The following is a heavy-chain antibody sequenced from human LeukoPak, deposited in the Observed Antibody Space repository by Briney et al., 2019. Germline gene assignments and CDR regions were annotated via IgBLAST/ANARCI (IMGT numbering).Heavy chain of an antibody. CDR2: IYYSGST. J-gene: IGHJ4*02. V-gene: IGHV4-39*07. D-gene: IGHD5-18*01. CDR1: GGSIRSSSYY. CDR3: ARESEVDTAMADDY. Sequence: SETLSLTCTVSGGSIRSSSYYWGWIRQPPGKGLEWIGSIYYSGSTYYNPSLKSRVTISVDTSKNQFSLKLSSVTAADTAVYYCARESEVDTAMADDYWGQGTLVTVSS.